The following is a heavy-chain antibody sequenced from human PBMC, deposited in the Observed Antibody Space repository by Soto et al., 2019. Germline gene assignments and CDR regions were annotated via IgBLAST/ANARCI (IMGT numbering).Heavy chain of an antibody. J-gene: IGHJ3*02. Sequence: QVTLKESGPVLVKPTETLTLTCTVSGFSLSNARMGVSWIRQPPGKALEWLAHIFSNDEKSYSTSLKSRLTIANDTSKSQVGLTMTNMDPVDTATYYCARLRYSGITLAGDAFDIWGQGTMVPVSS. CDR3: ARLRYSGITLAGDAFDI. D-gene: IGHD1-26*01. V-gene: IGHV2-26*01. CDR1: GFSLSNARMG. CDR2: IFSNDEK.